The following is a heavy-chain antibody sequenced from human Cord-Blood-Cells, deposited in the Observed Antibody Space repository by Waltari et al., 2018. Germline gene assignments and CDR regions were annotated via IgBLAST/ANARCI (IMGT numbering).Heavy chain of an antibody. V-gene: IGHV3-30-3*01. CDR1: GFTFSSYA. CDR2: ISYDGSNK. D-gene: IGHD5-12*01. J-gene: IGHJ4*02. CDR3: ARGGYSGYFDY. Sequence: QVQLVESGGGVVQPGRSLRLSCAASGFTFSSYAMRWVRQAPGKGLEWVAVISYDGSNKYYADAVKGRFTISRDNSKNTLYLQMNSLRAEDTAVYYCARGGYSGYFDYWGQGTLVTVSS.